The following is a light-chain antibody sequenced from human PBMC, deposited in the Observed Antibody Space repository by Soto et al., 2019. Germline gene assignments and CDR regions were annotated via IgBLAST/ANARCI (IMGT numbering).Light chain of an antibody. CDR3: CSYAGSTTLYV. CDR1: SSDFGSYDH. Sequence: QSVLTQPASVSGSAGQSITISCTGTSSDFGSYDHVSWYQQHPGTAPKLMLYDVFKRPSGVSNRFSGSKSGDTASLTISGLQAEDEADYYCCSYAGSTTLYVFGTGTKVTVL. J-gene: IGLJ1*01. V-gene: IGLV2-23*02. CDR2: DVF.